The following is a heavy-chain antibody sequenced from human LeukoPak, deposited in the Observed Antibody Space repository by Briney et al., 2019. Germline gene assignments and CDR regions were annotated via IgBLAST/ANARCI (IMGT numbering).Heavy chain of an antibody. CDR2: ISSSSSYI. V-gene: IGHV3-21*01. CDR3: ARGDPDISFGVAGEAFDI. J-gene: IGHJ3*02. Sequence: GRSLRLSCAASGFTFSSYSMNWVRQAPGKGLEWVSSISSSSSYIYYADSMKGRFTISRDNAKKSLYLQMNSLRAEDTAVYYCARGDPDISFGVAGEAFDIWGQGTMVTVSS. D-gene: IGHD3-3*01. CDR1: GFTFSSYS.